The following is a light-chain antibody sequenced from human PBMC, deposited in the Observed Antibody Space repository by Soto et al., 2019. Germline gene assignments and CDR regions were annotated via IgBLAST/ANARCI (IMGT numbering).Light chain of an antibody. Sequence: DIQMTQSPSSVSASVGDRVTITCRSSEEISTWLAWYQQKPGKAPKRLIYAGSSLQSGVPARFSGSGSGTDYTLTTSSLQPEDFATYHCQHSDSFPLITFGQGTRLDIK. CDR1: EEISTW. CDR2: AGS. J-gene: IGKJ5*01. CDR3: QHSDSFPLIT. V-gene: IGKV1-12*01.